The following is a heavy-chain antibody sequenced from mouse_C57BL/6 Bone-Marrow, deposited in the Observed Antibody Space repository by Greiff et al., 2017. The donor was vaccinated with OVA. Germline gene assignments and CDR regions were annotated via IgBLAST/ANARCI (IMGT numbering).Heavy chain of an antibody. J-gene: IGHJ3*01. CDR1: GYTFTEYT. CDR2: FYPGSGSI. V-gene: IGHV1-62-2*01. CDR3: ARHEGGLAWFAY. Sequence: VKLMESGAELVKPGASVKLSCKASGYTFTEYTIHWVKQRSGQGLEWIGWFYPGSGSIKYNEKFKDKATLTADKSSSTVYMELSRLTSEDSAVYFCARHEGGLAWFAYWGQGTLVTVSA. D-gene: IGHD3-1*01.